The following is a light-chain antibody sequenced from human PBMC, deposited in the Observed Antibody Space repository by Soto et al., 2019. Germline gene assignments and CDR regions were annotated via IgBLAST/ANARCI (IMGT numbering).Light chain of an antibody. Sequence: DIQMTQSPSSLSASVGDTITISCRASQSVDSYLNWYLQKPGKAPNLLIYGTSTLESGVPSRFSGSGSGTDFTLTIRSLQPEDSATYYCQQSYSSPQTFGQGTKVDIK. J-gene: IGKJ1*01. CDR1: QSVDSY. CDR2: GTS. CDR3: QQSYSSPQT. V-gene: IGKV1-39*01.